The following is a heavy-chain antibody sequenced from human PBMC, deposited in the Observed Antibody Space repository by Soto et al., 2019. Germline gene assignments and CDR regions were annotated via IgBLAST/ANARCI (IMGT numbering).Heavy chain of an antibody. CDR2: IYYRGNT. V-gene: IGHV4-39*01. J-gene: IGHJ4*02. D-gene: IGHD3-9*01. CDR3: ARLEGLATNSYYFDY. Sequence: PSETLSLTCSVSGDSINSNYYWGWIRQPPGKGLEWIGSIYYRGNTYYNPSLKTRVTISLDKSKSQFSLKLNSVTAADSAVYFCARLEGLATNSYYFDYWGQGTLVTVSS. CDR1: GDSINSNYY.